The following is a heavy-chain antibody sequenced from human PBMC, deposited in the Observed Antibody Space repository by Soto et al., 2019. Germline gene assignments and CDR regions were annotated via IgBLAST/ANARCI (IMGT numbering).Heavy chain of an antibody. D-gene: IGHD2-15*01. Sequence: SVKVSCKASGGTFSSYAISWVRQAPGQGLEWMGGIIPIFGTANYAQKFQGRVTITADESTSTAYMELSSLRSEDTAVYYCATSPSVYCSGGSCYSNPFDYWGQGTLATVSS. V-gene: IGHV1-69*13. CDR1: GGTFSSYA. J-gene: IGHJ4*02. CDR3: ATSPSVYCSGGSCYSNPFDY. CDR2: IIPIFGTA.